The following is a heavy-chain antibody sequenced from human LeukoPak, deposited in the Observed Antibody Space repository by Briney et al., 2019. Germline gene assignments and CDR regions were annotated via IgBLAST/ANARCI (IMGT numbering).Heavy chain of an antibody. Sequence: PGGSLRLSCAASGFTFNTYWMSWVRQAPGKGLEWVTDINEDGSAANYVDSVKGRFTVSRDNAKTSLFLQMNSLRVEDTALYFCAREFWGQNNGWYRGPDYWGLGTLVTVSS. CDR1: GFTFNTYW. V-gene: IGHV3-7*01. CDR2: INEDGSAA. CDR3: AREFWGQNNGWYRGPDY. D-gene: IGHD6-19*01. J-gene: IGHJ4*02.